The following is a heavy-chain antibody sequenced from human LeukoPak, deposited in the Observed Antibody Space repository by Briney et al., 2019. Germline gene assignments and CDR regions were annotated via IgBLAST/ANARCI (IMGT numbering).Heavy chain of an antibody. CDR2: IYYSGGT. CDR3: ARSIYYYYGMDV. V-gene: IGHV4-59*08. CDR1: DGSISGYY. Sequence: SETLSLTCTVSDGSISGYYWSWIRQPPGKGLEWIGYIYYSGGTNYNPSLKSRVAMSVDTSKNQFSLKVSSLTAADTAVYYCARSIYYYYGMDVWGQGTTVTVSS. J-gene: IGHJ6*02.